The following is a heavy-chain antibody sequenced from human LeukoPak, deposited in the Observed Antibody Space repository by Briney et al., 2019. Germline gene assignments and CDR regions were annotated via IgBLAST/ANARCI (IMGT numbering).Heavy chain of an antibody. CDR2: IHTSGNT. D-gene: IGHD2-8*01. Sequence: SETLSLTCTVSGDSTSRYYWSWIRQPAGKGVEWIGRIHTSGNTDYNPSLESRVSMSVDTSRTQFSLKLKSVTAADTAVYYCAMEVAEWFDPWGQGALVIVSS. CDR3: AMEVAEWFDP. J-gene: IGHJ5*02. V-gene: IGHV4-4*07. CDR1: GDSTSRYY.